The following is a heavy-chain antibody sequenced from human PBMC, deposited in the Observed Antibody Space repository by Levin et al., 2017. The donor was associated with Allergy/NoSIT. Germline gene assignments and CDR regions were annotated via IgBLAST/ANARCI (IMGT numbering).Heavy chain of an antibody. V-gene: IGHV3-21*01. CDR2: ISSSSSYI. CDR1: GFTFSSYS. CDR3: ARDLSSSESGWFDP. Sequence: GESLKISCAASGFTFSSYSMNWVRQAPGKGLEWVSSISSSSSYIYYADSVKGRFTISRDNAKNSLYLQMNSLRAEDTAVYYCARDLSSSESGWFDPWGQGTLVTVSS. J-gene: IGHJ5*02. D-gene: IGHD6-13*01.